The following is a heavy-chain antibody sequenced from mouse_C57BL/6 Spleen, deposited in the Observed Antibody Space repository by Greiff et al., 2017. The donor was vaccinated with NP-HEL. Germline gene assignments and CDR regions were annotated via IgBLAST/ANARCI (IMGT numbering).Heavy chain of an antibody. CDR1: GFTFSSYA. Sequence: EVMLVESGGGLVKPGGSLKLSCAASGFTFSSYAMSWVRQTPEKRLEWVATISDGGSYTYYPDNVKGRFTISRDNAKNNLYLQMSHLKSEDTAMYYCARDRYSFDYWGQGTTLTVSS. V-gene: IGHV5-4*01. D-gene: IGHD2-14*01. CDR2: ISDGGSYT. J-gene: IGHJ2*01. CDR3: ARDRYSFDY.